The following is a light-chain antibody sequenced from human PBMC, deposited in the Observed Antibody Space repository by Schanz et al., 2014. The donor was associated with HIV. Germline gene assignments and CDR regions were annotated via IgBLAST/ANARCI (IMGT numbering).Light chain of an antibody. Sequence: QSVLTQSPSASGTPGQRVTISCSGSSSNIGSNYVYWYQQLPGTAPKLLIYKNNQRPSGVPDRFSGSKSGTTASLAITGLQAEDEADYYCQSYDSSLEAAVFGGGTQLTVL. J-gene: IGLJ7*01. V-gene: IGLV1-47*01. CDR3: QSYDSSLEAAV. CDR1: SSNIGSNY. CDR2: KNN.